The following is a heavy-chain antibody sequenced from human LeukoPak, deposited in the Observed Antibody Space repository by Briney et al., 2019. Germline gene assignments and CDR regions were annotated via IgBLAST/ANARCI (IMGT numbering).Heavy chain of an antibody. J-gene: IGHJ6*02. CDR2: ISGYNGNT. V-gene: IGHV1-18*01. Sequence: ASVKVSCKASGYTFTRYAISWVRQAPGQGLEWMGWISGYNGNTKYAQKVQGRVTMTTDTSTSTAYMELRSLRSDDTAVYYCARGYSYGSDYYYGMDVWGQGTTVTVSS. CDR1: GYTFTRYA. D-gene: IGHD5-18*01. CDR3: ARGYSYGSDYYYGMDV.